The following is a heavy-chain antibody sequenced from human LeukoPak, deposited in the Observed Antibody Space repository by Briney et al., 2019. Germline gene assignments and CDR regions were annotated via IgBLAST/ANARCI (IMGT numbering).Heavy chain of an antibody. J-gene: IGHJ4*02. Sequence: ASVKVSCKASGYTFTSFAVHWVRQAPGHRPEWMGWMNIGNGNTKYSQNIQDRITFIRDTSANTVYMELSSLTSEDTAVYYCARSAILDYYYGSGRFFDYWGQGSLVTVSS. CDR2: MNIGNGNT. CDR1: GYTFTSFA. CDR3: ARSAILDYYYGSGRFFDY. D-gene: IGHD3-10*01. V-gene: IGHV1-3*04.